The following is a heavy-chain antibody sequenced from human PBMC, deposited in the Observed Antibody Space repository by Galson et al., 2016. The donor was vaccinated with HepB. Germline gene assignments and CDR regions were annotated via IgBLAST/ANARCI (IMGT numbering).Heavy chain of an antibody. CDR3: ARIRYTNTWYSYYYGMDV. CDR1: GLSLSTSGLG. V-gene: IGHV2-70*01. J-gene: IGHJ6*02. D-gene: IGHD6-13*01. Sequence: PALVKPTQTLTLTCTFSGLSLSTSGLGVGWFRQPPGKALEWLSLIDGGGDKYYSISLKTGLTISKDTSKNQVVLTMTNMDPVDTGTYYCARIRYTNTWYSYYYGMDVWGQGTAVTVSS. CDR2: IDGGGDK.